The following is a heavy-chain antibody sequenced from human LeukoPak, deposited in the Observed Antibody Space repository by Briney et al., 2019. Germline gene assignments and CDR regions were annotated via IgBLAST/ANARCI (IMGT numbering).Heavy chain of an antibody. V-gene: IGHV4-59*01. D-gene: IGHD4-17*01. CDR1: GGSISSYY. CDR3: ARTPKTVKNYYYMDV. Sequence: SETLSLTCTVSGGSISSYYWNWIRQPPGKGLEWIGSISYSGSTKYNPSLESRVTISVDTSKNQFSLKVSSVTAADTAVYYCARTPKTVKNYYYMDVWGKGTTVTISS. J-gene: IGHJ6*03. CDR2: ISYSGST.